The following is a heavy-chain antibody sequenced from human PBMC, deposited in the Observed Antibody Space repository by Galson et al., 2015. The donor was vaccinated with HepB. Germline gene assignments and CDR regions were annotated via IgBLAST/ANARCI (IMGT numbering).Heavy chain of an antibody. CDR2: IIPIFGTA. J-gene: IGHJ5*02. Sequence: SVKVSCKASGGTFSSYAISWVRQAPGQGLEWMGGIIPIFGTANYAQKFQGRVTIIADESTSTAYMELSSLRSEDTAVYYCARDLGRSGWFDPWGQGTLVTVSS. V-gene: IGHV1-69*13. D-gene: IGHD1-26*01. CDR1: GGTFSSYA. CDR3: ARDLGRSGWFDP.